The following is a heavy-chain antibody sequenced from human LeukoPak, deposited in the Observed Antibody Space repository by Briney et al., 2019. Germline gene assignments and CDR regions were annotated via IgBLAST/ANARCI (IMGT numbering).Heavy chain of an antibody. CDR3: ARDSGSSPTFDY. CDR2: IYYTGNT. V-gene: IGHV4-59*01. CDR1: GGSISNSF. Sequence: SETLSLTCTVSGGSISNSFWSWIRQPPGKGLEWIAYIYYTGNTKYNPSLKSRVTISVDTSKNQFSLRLTSVTAADTAVYYCARDSGSSPTFDYWGQGTLVTVSS. J-gene: IGHJ4*02. D-gene: IGHD1-26*01.